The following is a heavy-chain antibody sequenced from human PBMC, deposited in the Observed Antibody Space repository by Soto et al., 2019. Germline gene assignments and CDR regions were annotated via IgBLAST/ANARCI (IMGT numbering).Heavy chain of an antibody. D-gene: IGHD6-13*01. J-gene: IGHJ6*02. CDR1: GFTFSSYG. V-gene: IGHV3-33*01. CDR2: IWYVGSKK. CDR3: ARERIAAAGTHKNDSYYGIDV. Sequence: QVQLVESGGGVVQPGRSLRLSCAASGFTFSSYGMHWVRQAPGKGLEWVAVIWYVGSKKYYAVSVKGRFTISRDKTKNAMSLQMNSLRREDRAVYFCARERIAAAGTHKNDSYYGIDVWGHGTTVTVSS.